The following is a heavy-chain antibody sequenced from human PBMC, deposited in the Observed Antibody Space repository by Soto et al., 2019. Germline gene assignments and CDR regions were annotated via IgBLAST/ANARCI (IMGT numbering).Heavy chain of an antibody. CDR1: EFTFAKYW. Sequence: GSLRLSCVVSEFTFAKYWMHWVRQAPGKGLVWVARIETDGTTQTYADSVEGRFTISRDNAKNTLYLHMNSLRAEDTAVYYCGRQAALWEKVDFRGHGTPVTVSS. J-gene: IGHJ1*01. CDR2: IETDGTTQ. CDR3: GRQAALWEKVDF. D-gene: IGHD3-10*01. V-gene: IGHV3-74*01.